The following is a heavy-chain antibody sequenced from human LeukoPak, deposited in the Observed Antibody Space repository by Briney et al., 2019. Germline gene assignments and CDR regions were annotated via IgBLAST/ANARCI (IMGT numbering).Heavy chain of an antibody. Sequence: PGGSLRLSCAASGFTFSSYSMNWVHQAPGKGLEWVSSISSSSSYICYADSVKGRFTISRDNAKNSLFLQMNSLRAEDTALYYCARDRSYGFDYWGQGTLVTVSS. CDR2: ISSSSSYI. J-gene: IGHJ4*02. CDR1: GFTFSSYS. CDR3: ARDRSYGFDY. D-gene: IGHD5-18*01. V-gene: IGHV3-21*01.